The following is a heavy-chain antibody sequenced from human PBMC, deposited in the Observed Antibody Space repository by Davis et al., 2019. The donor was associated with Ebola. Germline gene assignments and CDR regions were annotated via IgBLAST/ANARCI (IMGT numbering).Heavy chain of an antibody. Sequence: GGSLRLSCAASGFTFSSYAMSWVRQAPGKGLEWVSAISGSGGSTYYADSVKGRFTISRDNSKNSLYLQMNSLRDEDTAVYYCARSSIAARPGYYYGMDVWGQGTTVTVSS. CDR3: ARSSIAARPGYYYGMDV. CDR2: ISGSGGST. J-gene: IGHJ6*02. D-gene: IGHD6-6*01. CDR1: GFTFSSYA. V-gene: IGHV3-23*01.